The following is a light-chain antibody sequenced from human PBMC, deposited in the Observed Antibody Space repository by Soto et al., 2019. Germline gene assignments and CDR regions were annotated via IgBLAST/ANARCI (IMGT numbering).Light chain of an antibody. V-gene: IGKV1-33*01. CDR3: QQYYNPCT. CDR1: QDISNY. J-gene: IGKJ3*01. Sequence: DIQMTQSPSSLSASVGDRVTITCQASQDISNYLNWYQQKPGKAPKLLIYDACNLETGVPTSFGGSGSGTDFPSSISVLQAEYIAPYYSQQYYNPCTFGPGTKVDIK. CDR2: DAC.